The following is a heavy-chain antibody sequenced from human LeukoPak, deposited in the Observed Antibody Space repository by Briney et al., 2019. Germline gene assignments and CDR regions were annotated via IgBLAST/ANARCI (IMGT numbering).Heavy chain of an antibody. Sequence: SSETLSLTCSVSGGSISTGSSYWSWIRQHPGKGLEWIGHILYSGSTYYNPSLKSRLTISVDTSKNQFSLKLTSVTAADTAVYYCAGQHDTRGYSDTLDPWGQGTLVIVSS. J-gene: IGHJ5*02. V-gene: IGHV4-31*03. CDR2: ILYSGST. D-gene: IGHD3-22*01. CDR1: GGSISTGSSY. CDR3: AGQHDTRGYSDTLDP.